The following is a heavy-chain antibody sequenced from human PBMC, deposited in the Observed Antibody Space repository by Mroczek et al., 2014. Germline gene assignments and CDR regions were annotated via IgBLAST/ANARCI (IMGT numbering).Heavy chain of an antibody. D-gene: IGHD4-23*01. Sequence: QVQLVESGAEVKKPGSSVKVSCKASGGTFSSYTISWVRQAPGQGLEWMGRIIPILGIANYAQKFQGRVTITADKSTSTAYMELSSLRSEDTAVYYCARGAGATVVTLGVSGNAFDIWGQGTMVTVSS. J-gene: IGHJ3*02. CDR1: GGTFSSYT. CDR2: IIPILGIA. V-gene: IGHV1-69*09. CDR3: ARGAGATVVTLGVSGNAFDI.